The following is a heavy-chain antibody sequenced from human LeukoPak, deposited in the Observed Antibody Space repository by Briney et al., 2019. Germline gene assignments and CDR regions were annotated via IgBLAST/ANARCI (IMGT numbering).Heavy chain of an antibody. J-gene: IGHJ4*02. V-gene: IGHV3-48*04. CDR2: ISNSGTTI. Sequence: PGGSLRLSCAASGFTFSSYWMSWVRQAPGKGLEWVSYISNSGTTIYYADSVKGRFTISRDNAKNSLYLQMNSLRAEDTAVYYCARGHSSSPRWGQGTLVTVSS. CDR3: ARGHSSSPR. CDR1: GFTFSSYW. D-gene: IGHD6-6*01.